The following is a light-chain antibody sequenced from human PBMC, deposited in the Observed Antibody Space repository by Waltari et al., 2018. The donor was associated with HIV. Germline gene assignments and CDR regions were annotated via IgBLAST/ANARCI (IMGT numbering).Light chain of an antibody. J-gene: IGLJ1*01. CDR3: AAWDDSLTGPSV. V-gene: IGLV1-44*01. Sequence: SLLTHSPSPSGPPGHWVPIPSSGIRPHIGRNAPSCYQPLPGTATKLLIYNNNQRPSGVPDRFSGSKSGTSASLASSGLQSEDEAEYFCAAWDDSLTGPSVFGTGTKVTVL. CDR2: NNN. CDR1: RPHIGRNA.